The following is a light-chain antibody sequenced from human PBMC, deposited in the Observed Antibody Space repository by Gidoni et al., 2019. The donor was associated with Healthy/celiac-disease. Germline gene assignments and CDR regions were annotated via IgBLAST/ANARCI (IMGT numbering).Light chain of an antibody. CDR3: SSYTSSSTLV. CDR1: SSEVGGYNY. CDR2: EVS. V-gene: IGLV2-14*01. Sequence: QSALTQTASVSGSPGQSITIACTGTSSEVGGYNYFSWYQQHPGKAPKLMIYEVSNRPSGVSNRFSGSKSGNTASLTISGLQAEDEADYYCSSYTSSSTLVFGTGTKVTVL. J-gene: IGLJ1*01.